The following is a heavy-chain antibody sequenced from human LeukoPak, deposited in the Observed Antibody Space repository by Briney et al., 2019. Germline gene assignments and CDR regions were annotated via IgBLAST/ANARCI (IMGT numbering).Heavy chain of an antibody. CDR2: IYYSGTT. CDR1: DGSISSYY. Sequence: SETLSLTCNISDGSISSYYWSWIRQPPGKGLEWIGYIYYSGTTNYNPSLKSRVTISVDTSKNQFSLKLSSVTAADTAVYYCARDRGGITIFGVVHDAFDIWGQGTMVTVSS. J-gene: IGHJ3*02. D-gene: IGHD3-3*01. CDR3: ARDRGGITIFGVVHDAFDI. V-gene: IGHV4-59*01.